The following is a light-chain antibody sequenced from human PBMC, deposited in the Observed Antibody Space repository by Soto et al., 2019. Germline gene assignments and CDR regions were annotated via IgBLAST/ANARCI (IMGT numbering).Light chain of an antibody. V-gene: IGLV2-23*02. CDR1: SSDVGSSNL. CDR3: XXXXGSSTHV. Sequence: QSALTQPASVSGSPGQSITFSCTGTSSDVGSSNLVSWYQQHPGKAPKLLIYEVSKRPSGVSNRFSGSKSGNTASLTISGLQAXXXXXXXXXXXXGSSTHVFGTGTKFTVL. J-gene: IGLJ1*01. CDR2: EVS.